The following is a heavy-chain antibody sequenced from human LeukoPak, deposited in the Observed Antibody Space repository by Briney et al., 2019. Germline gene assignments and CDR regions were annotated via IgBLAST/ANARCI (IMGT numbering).Heavy chain of an antibody. Sequence: GGSLRLSCAASGFTVSSNYMSWVRQAPGKGLEWVSVIYSGGSTYYADSVKGRFTISRDNSKNTLYLQMNSLRADDAAVYYCAREPTSMGSDYWGQGTLVTVSS. CDR3: AREPTSMGSDY. CDR2: IYSGGST. CDR1: GFTVSSNY. J-gene: IGHJ4*02. V-gene: IGHV3-66*01. D-gene: IGHD5-18*01.